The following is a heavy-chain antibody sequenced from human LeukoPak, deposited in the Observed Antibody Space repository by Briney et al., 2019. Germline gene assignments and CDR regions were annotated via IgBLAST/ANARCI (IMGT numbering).Heavy chain of an antibody. D-gene: IGHD5-18*01. CDR1: GYTFTGYY. Sequence: EASVKVSCKASGYTFTGYYMHWVRQAPGQGLEWMGWINPNSGGTNYAQKFQGRVTMTRDTSISTAYMELSRLRSDDTAVYYCARYEGYRIQLWPHLHHDAFDIWGQGTMVTVSS. CDR3: ARYEGYRIQLWPHLHHDAFDI. CDR2: INPNSGGT. V-gene: IGHV1-2*02. J-gene: IGHJ3*02.